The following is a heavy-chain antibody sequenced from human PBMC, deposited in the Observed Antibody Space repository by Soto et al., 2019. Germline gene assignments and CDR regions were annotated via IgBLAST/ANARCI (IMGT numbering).Heavy chain of an antibody. V-gene: IGHV1-69*01. Sequence: QVQLVQSGAEVKEPGSSVRVSCKASGGTFDNFIMNWVRQTPGQGLEWMGGIVPMLGTPTYAEKFKGRVTIPATGSTSTMYMEVTSLRSEDTAIYYCARNGTYSSSLSQYSGMDGWGQGTTVNVSS. CDR3: ARNGTYSSSLSQYSGMDG. D-gene: IGHD1-26*01. CDR2: IVPMLGTP. CDR1: GGTFDNFI. J-gene: IGHJ6*02.